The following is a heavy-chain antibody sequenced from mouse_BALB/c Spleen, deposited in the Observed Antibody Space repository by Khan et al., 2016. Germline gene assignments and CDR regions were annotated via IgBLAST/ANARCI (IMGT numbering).Heavy chain of an antibody. Sequence: EVQLQESGPGLVKPSQSLSLTCTVTGYSITSDYAWNWIRQFPGNKLEWMGYINYSGDTHYNPSLKSRISITRDTSKNHFFLHLTSVTAEDTATYHCAREDYSWFSYWGQGTLVTVSA. CDR3: AREDYSWFSY. CDR2: INYSGDT. CDR1: GYSITSDYA. V-gene: IGHV3-2*02. J-gene: IGHJ3*01. D-gene: IGHD1-1*02.